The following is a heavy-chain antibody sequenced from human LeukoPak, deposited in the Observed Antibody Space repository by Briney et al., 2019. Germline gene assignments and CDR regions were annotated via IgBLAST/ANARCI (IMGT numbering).Heavy chain of an antibody. CDR2: IYYSGST. CDR1: GGSISSYY. V-gene: IGHV4-59*01. J-gene: IGHJ4*02. CDR3: ARGGYCSGGSCYANDY. Sequence: SETLSLTCTVSGGSISSYYWSWIRQPPGKGLEWIGYIYYSGSTNYNPPLKSRVTISVDTSKNQFSLKLSSVTAADTAVYYCARGGYCSGGSCYANDYWGQGTLVTVSS. D-gene: IGHD2-15*01.